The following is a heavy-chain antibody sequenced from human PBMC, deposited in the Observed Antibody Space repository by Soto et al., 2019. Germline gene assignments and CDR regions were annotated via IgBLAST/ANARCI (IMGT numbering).Heavy chain of an antibody. CDR1: GGSISSSSYY. CDR3: ARQGGVNTVTGGYYYMDV. D-gene: IGHD4-4*01. CDR2: IYYSGST. J-gene: IGHJ6*03. Sequence: QLQLQESGPGLVKPSETLSLTCTVSGGSISSSSYYWGWIRQPPGKGLEWIGSIYYSGSTYYNPSLKSRVTITVDTSKNQFALKLSSVTAADTAVYYCARQGGVNTVTGGYYYMDVWGKGTTVTVSS. V-gene: IGHV4-39*01.